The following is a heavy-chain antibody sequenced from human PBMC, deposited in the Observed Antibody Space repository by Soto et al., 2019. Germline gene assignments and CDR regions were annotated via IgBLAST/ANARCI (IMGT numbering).Heavy chain of an antibody. Sequence: GASVKVPCKASVGSFSSYTIRWVRQAPGQGLEWMGRIIPILGIANYAQKFQGRVTITADKSTSTAYMELSSLRSEDTAVYYCARDLSGYYGMDVWGQGTTVTVSS. CDR3: ARDLSGYYGMDV. CDR1: VGSFSSYT. V-gene: IGHV1-69*04. J-gene: IGHJ6*02. D-gene: IGHD2-8*02. CDR2: IIPILGIA.